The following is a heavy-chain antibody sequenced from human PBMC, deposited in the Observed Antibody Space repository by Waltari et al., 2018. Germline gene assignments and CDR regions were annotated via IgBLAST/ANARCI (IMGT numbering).Heavy chain of an antibody. J-gene: IGHJ4*02. Sequence: EVQLVESGGGLIQPGGSLRLSCVAPGVTVSNNYMTWLRQGPGKGLELVSLIYSGGTTYYADSVRGRFTISRDGSKNTVYLQMNSLRAEDTAVYFCARNQVETALGYWGQGTLVTVSS. CDR3: ARNQVETALGY. CDR2: IYSGGTT. D-gene: IGHD2-21*02. V-gene: IGHV3-53*01. CDR1: GVTVSNNY.